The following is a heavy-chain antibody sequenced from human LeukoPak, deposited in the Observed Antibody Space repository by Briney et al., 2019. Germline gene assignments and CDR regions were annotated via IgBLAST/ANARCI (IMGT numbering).Heavy chain of an antibody. D-gene: IGHD3-10*01. J-gene: IGHJ3*02. Sequence: PSETLSLTCTVSGGSISSYYWSWIRQPPWKGLEWIGYIYYSGSTNYNPSLKSRVTISVDTSKNQFSLKLSSVTAADTAVYYCARGGVLLKAFDIWGQGTMVTVSS. CDR1: GGSISSYY. CDR2: IYYSGST. CDR3: ARGGVLLKAFDI. V-gene: IGHV4-59*01.